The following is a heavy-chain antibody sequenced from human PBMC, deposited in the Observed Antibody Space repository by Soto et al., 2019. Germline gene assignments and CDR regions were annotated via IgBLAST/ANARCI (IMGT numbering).Heavy chain of an antibody. CDR2: ISGSGGST. V-gene: IGHV3-23*01. CDR3: AKGFRGGTYYYYYGMDV. CDR1: GFTFSSYA. J-gene: IGHJ6*02. Sequence: GGSLRLSCAASGFTFSSYAMSWFRQAPGKGLEWVSAISGSGGSTYYADSVKGRFTISRDNSKNTLYLQMNSLRAGDTAVYYCAKGFRGGTYYYYYGMDVWGQGTTVTVS. D-gene: IGHD2-21*01.